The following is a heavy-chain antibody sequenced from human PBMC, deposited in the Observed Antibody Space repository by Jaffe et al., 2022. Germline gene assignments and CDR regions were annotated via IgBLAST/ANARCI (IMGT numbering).Heavy chain of an antibody. CDR2: MNPNSGNT. Sequence: QVQLVQSGAEVKKPGASVKVSCKASGYTFTSYDINWVRQATGQGLEWMGWMNPNSGNTGYAQKFQGRVTMTRNTSISTAYMELSSLRSEDTAVYYCARVFDSAPHYYYYMDVWGKGTTVTVSS. V-gene: IGHV1-8*01. J-gene: IGHJ6*03. CDR3: ARVFDSAPHYYYYMDV. CDR1: GYTFTSYD. D-gene: IGHD2-21*01.